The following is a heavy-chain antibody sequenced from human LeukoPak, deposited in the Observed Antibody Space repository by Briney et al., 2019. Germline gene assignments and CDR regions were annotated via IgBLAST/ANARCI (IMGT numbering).Heavy chain of an antibody. CDR3: ARDRVGVSSGWYYFDY. Sequence: SQTLSLTCTVSGGSISSGTYYWSWIRQPAGKGLEWIGRIYTSGSTNYNPSLKSRVTISVDTSKNQFSLKLSSVTAADTAVYYCARDRVGVSSGWYYFDYWGQGTLVTVSS. D-gene: IGHD6-19*01. CDR1: GGSISSGTYY. CDR2: IYTSGST. V-gene: IGHV4-61*02. J-gene: IGHJ4*02.